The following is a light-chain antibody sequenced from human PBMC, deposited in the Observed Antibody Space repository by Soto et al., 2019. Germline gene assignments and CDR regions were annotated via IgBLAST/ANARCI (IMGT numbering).Light chain of an antibody. CDR1: QTISRW. CDR2: GAS. V-gene: IGKV1-5*01. Sequence: DIQLTQTPSPLSASVGDAVTITCRASQTISRWLAWYQQKPGRAPKLLIYGASSRATGIPDRFSGSGSGTDFTLTISRLEPEDFAVYYCQQYGDSLTWTFGQGTKVDIK. J-gene: IGKJ1*01. CDR3: QQYGDSLTWT.